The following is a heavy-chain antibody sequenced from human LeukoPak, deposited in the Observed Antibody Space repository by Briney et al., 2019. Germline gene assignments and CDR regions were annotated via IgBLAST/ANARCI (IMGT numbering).Heavy chain of an antibody. CDR2: INHSGDT. D-gene: IGHD5-18*01. Sequence: SETLSLTCAVYGGSFSDYYWSWIRQPRGKGLEWIGEINHSGDTKYNPSLKSRVTISVDTSKNQFSLKVSSVTAADTAVYYCARIQLWPLHYFDYWGQGTLVTVSS. V-gene: IGHV4-34*01. J-gene: IGHJ4*02. CDR3: ARIQLWPLHYFDY. CDR1: GGSFSDYY.